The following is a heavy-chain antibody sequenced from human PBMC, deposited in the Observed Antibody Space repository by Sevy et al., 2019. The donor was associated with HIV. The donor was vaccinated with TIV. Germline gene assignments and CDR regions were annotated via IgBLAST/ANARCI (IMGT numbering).Heavy chain of an antibody. J-gene: IGHJ4*02. CDR3: ARRLSSAWYFDF. CDR2: IYSDGTT. Sequence: GGSLRLSCAASGFSVSRNHINWVRQAPGKGQEWISVIYSDGTTQYADSVKGRFTISRDTSNNTVYLQVSSLRADDTAVYYCARRLSSAWYFDFWGQGTLVTASS. CDR1: GFSVSRNH. V-gene: IGHV3-53*01. D-gene: IGHD6-19*01.